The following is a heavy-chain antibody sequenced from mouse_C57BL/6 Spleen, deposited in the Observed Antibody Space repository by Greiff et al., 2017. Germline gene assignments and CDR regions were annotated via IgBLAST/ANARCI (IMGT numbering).Heavy chain of an antibody. CDR2: ISGGGGNT. Sequence: EVKLMESGGGLVKPGGSLKLSCAASGFTFSSYTMSWVRQTPEKRLEWVATISGGGGNTYYPDSVKGRFTISRDNAKNTLYLQMSSLRSEDTALYYCARHLQGNFDYWGQGTTLTVSS. CDR1: GFTFSSYT. CDR3: ARHLQGNFDY. V-gene: IGHV5-9*01. J-gene: IGHJ2*01.